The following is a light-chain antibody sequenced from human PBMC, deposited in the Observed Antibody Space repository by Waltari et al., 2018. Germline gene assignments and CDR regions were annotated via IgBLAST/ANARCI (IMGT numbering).Light chain of an antibody. Sequence: DIQMTQSPSLLSASVGDRVTITCQASQDMSYYLTWYQQKPGKAPKLLIYDASTLETGVPSRFSGSGSGTDFTFTISSLQPEDIATYYCQQYDNLPRSFGQGTKLEIK. J-gene: IGKJ2*01. CDR1: QDMSYY. CDR2: DAS. CDR3: QQYDNLPRS. V-gene: IGKV1-33*01.